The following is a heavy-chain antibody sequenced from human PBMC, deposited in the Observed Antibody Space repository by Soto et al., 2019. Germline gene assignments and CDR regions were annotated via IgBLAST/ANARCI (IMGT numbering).Heavy chain of an antibody. Sequence: GPSVKVSCKASGGTFSSYAISWVRQAPGQGLEWMGGIIPIFGTANYAQKFQGRVTITADESTSTAYMELSSLRSEDTAVYYCARRNGGSSSASYYYYYYGMDVWGQGTTVTVSS. CDR2: IIPIFGTA. J-gene: IGHJ6*02. CDR3: ARRNGGSSSASYYYYYYGMDV. CDR1: GGTFSSYA. V-gene: IGHV1-69*13. D-gene: IGHD6-6*01.